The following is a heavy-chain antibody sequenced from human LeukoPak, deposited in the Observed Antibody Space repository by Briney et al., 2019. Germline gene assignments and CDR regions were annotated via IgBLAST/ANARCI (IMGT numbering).Heavy chain of an antibody. Sequence: SETLSLTCTASGGSISSYYWSWIRQPPGKGLEWIGYIYYSGSTNYNPSLKSRGTISVDTSKNQFSLKLSSVTAADTAVYYCARLYMTTVTRSLYYYYYMDVWGKGTTVTISS. CDR1: GGSISSYY. V-gene: IGHV4-59*01. D-gene: IGHD4-17*01. J-gene: IGHJ6*03. CDR3: ARLYMTTVTRSLYYYYYMDV. CDR2: IYYSGST.